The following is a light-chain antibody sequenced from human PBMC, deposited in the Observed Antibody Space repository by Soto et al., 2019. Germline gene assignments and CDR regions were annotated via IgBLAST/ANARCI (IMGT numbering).Light chain of an antibody. CDR2: DVS. J-gene: IGLJ1*01. CDR1: SSDVGTYNF. Sequence: QSALTQPASVSGAPGQSITISCTGTSSDVGTYNFVSWYQQHPGKAPKLMIYDVSNRPSGVSDRFSGSKSGNTASLTISGLLAEDETDYYCSSYRGSSTYVFGTGTKVTVL. V-gene: IGLV2-14*01. CDR3: SSYRGSSTYV.